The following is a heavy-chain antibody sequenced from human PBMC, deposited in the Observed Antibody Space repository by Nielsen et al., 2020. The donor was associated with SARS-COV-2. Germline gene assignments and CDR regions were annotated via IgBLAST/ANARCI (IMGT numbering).Heavy chain of an antibody. D-gene: IGHD1-14*01. CDR3: AKLPTEGIKTFDY. V-gene: IGHV3-9*01. Sequence: GGSLRLSCAASGFTFDDYAMHWVRQAPGKGLEWVSGISWNSGSIGYADSVKGRFTISRDNAKNSLYLQMNSLRAEDTALYYCAKLPTEGIKTFDYWGQGTLVTVSS. J-gene: IGHJ4*02. CDR1: GFTFDDYA. CDR2: ISWNSGSI.